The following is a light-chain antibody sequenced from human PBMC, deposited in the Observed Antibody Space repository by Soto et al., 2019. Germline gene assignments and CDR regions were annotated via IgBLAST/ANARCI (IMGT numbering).Light chain of an antibody. J-gene: IGKJ4*01. CDR3: QQYDNRP. V-gene: IGKV1-33*01. Sequence: DIQMTQSPSSLSASVGDRVTITCQASQDISNYLNWYQQKPRKAPKLLIYDASNLGTGVPARFSRSGSGTDFTFTISSLQPEDIATYYCQQYDNRPFGGGNKVEIK. CDR1: QDISNY. CDR2: DAS.